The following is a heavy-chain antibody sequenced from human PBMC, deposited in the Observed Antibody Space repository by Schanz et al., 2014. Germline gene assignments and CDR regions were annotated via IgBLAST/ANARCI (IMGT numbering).Heavy chain of an antibody. V-gene: IGHV3-23*01. D-gene: IGHD2-15*01. CDR3: AKGMGYCSGGTCYDCYYYGLDV. Sequence: DVQLLESGGGLVQPGGSLRLSCAASGFTFNSYAMTWVRQAPGQGLEWVSSISHSGGSKYYADSVKGRFTISRDNSENTLYLQMSSLSADDTAVFYCAKGMGYCSGGTCYDCYYYGLDVWGQGTTVTVSS. J-gene: IGHJ6*02. CDR1: GFTFNSYA. CDR2: ISHSGGSK.